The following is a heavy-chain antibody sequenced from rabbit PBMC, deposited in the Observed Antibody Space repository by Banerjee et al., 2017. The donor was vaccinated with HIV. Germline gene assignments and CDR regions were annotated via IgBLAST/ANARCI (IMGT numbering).Heavy chain of an antibody. CDR3: ARGYGSYDL. CDR1: GFTISTSDW. J-gene: IGHJ4*01. CDR2: INTNSGNT. Sequence: QEQLVESRGGLVTPGESLTLFCKASGFTISTSDWMCWVRQAPGKGLEWIACINTNSGNTVYASWAKGRFTISRTSSTTVTLQMTSLTAADTATYFCARGYGSYDLWGPGTLVTVS. D-gene: IGHD5-1*01. V-gene: IGHV1S45*01.